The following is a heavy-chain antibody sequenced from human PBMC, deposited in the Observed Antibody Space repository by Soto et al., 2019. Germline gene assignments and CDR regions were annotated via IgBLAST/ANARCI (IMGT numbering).Heavy chain of an antibody. D-gene: IGHD3-16*01. CDR1: GSTIDDYA. CDR2: IFWVGGGT. Sequence: EVHVVESGGGLVQPGGSLTLSCVVSGSTIDDYAMHWVRQVPGKGLEWVSGIFWVGGGTGYADSVKGRFTISRDRARSSLSLQMSSLRIEDTAVYYCGKDLSRGGLESWGQGTRVTVSS. J-gene: IGHJ4*02. V-gene: IGHV3-9*01. CDR3: GKDLSRGGLES.